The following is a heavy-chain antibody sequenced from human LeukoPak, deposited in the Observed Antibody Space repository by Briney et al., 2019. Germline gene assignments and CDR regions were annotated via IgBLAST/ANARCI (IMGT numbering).Heavy chain of an antibody. CDR1: GFTFDDYA. CDR3: AKGPRGSYPT. CDR2: ISWNSGSI. Sequence: GGSLRLSCAASGFTFDDYAMHWVRQAPGKGLEWVSGISWNSGSIGYADSVKGRFTISRDNAKNSLYLQMNSLRAEDTALYYCAKGPRGSYPTWGQGTLVTVSS. V-gene: IGHV3-9*01. D-gene: IGHD3-16*02. J-gene: IGHJ5*02.